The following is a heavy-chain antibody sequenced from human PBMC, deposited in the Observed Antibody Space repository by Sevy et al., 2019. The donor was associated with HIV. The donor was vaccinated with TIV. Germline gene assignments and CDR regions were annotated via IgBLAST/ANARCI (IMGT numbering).Heavy chain of an antibody. V-gene: IGHV4-38-2*01. J-gene: IGHJ4*02. CDR2: IYHSGST. D-gene: IGHD2-8*01. Sequence: SETLSLTCAVSGYSISTGYYWGWIRQPPGKGLEWIGIIYHSGSTYYNPSLKSRVIISVDTSKNQFSLKLSSVTAADTAVYYCARGGGMVSMLYARLDSWGQGTLVTVSS. CDR1: GYSISTGYY. CDR3: ARGGGMVSMLYARLDS.